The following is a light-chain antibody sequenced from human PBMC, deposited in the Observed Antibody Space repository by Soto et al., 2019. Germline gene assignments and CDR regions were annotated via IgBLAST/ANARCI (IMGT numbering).Light chain of an antibody. Sequence: DIQLTQSPSSLAASVGDRVTITCRASQGVSTWLAWHQQKPEKAPKSLVYATSKLQSGVPSRFNGTRAGTEFTLTISSLQPEDVATYFCQRYNTYPLTFGGGTKVEIK. CDR1: QGVSTW. V-gene: IGKV1D-16*01. CDR2: ATS. J-gene: IGKJ4*02. CDR3: QRYNTYPLT.